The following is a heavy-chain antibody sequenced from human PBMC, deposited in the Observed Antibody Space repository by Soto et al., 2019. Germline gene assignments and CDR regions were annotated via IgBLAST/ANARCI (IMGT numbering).Heavy chain of an antibody. J-gene: IGHJ5*02. V-gene: IGHV4-59*08. Sequence: QVQLQESGPGLVKPSETLSLTCTVSGGSISSYYWSWIRQPPGKGLEWIGYIHYSGITNYSPSLKRRVTISVDTSKNQFSLKLSSVTAADTAAYYCARTSRVDNWFDPWGQGTLVTVSS. CDR2: IHYSGIT. CDR3: ARTSRVDNWFDP. CDR1: GGSISSYY.